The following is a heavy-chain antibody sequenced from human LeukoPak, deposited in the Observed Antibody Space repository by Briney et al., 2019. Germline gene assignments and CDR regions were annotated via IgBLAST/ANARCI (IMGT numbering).Heavy chain of an antibody. Sequence: PSETLSLTCTVSGGSISSYYWSWIRQPPGKGLEWIGYIYYSGSINYNPSLKSRVTISVDTSKNQFSLKLSSVTAADTAVYYCARHAFNIAVASPFDYWGQGTLVTVSS. J-gene: IGHJ4*02. D-gene: IGHD6-19*01. CDR3: ARHAFNIAVASPFDY. CDR2: IYYSGSI. V-gene: IGHV4-59*08. CDR1: GGSISSYY.